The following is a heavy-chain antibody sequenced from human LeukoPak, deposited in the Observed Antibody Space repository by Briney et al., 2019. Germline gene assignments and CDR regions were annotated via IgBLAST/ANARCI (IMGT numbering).Heavy chain of an antibody. CDR2: ISSSGSTI. D-gene: IGHD6-13*01. V-gene: IGHV3-48*03. Sequence: PGGSLRLSCAASGFTFSSYEMNWVRQAPGKGLEWVSYISSSGSTIYYADSVKGRFTISRDNSKNTLYLQMNSLRAEDTAVYYCAKVPVVAAAGTIRTGFDYWGQGTLVTVSS. CDR3: AKVPVVAAAGTIRTGFDY. CDR1: GFTFSSYE. J-gene: IGHJ4*02.